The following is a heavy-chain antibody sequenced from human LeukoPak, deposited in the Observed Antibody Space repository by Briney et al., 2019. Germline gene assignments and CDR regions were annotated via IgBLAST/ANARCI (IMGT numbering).Heavy chain of an antibody. CDR3: ARHTYYYDSSGYSTHFDY. Sequence: GESLKISCQGSGYSFINYWIGWVRQMPGKGLEWMGIIYPGDSDTTYSPSFQGQVTISADKSISTAYLQWSSLKASDTAMYYCARHTYYYDSSGYSTHFDYWGQGTLVTVSS. J-gene: IGHJ4*02. CDR1: GYSFINYW. V-gene: IGHV5-51*01. CDR2: IYPGDSDT. D-gene: IGHD3-22*01.